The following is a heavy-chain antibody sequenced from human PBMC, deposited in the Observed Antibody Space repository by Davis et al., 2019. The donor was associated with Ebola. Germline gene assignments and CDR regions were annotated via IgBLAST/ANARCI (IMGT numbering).Heavy chain of an antibody. Sequence: SGPTLVKPTQTLTLTCTFSGFSLSTSGVGVGWIRQPPGKALEWLALIYWDDDKRYSPSLKSRLTITKDTSKTQVVLTMTNMDPVDTATYYCAHRGSGSYTHYFDYWGQGTLVTVSS. CDR1: GFSLSTSGVG. V-gene: IGHV2-5*02. D-gene: IGHD1-26*01. CDR3: AHRGSGSYTHYFDY. J-gene: IGHJ4*02. CDR2: IYWDDDK.